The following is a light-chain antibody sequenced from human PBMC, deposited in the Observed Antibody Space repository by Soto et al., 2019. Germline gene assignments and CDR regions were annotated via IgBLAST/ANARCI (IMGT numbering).Light chain of an antibody. CDR2: GAS. Sequence: EIVVMQSPGTLSLSPGERATLSCRTSQTVTNGYLAWYQQKPGQAPSLLIYGASSRASGIPDRFSGSRAGTDFSLPIRRLGTGDFAVYFCQLYATSQGSTFGQGTKVEL. CDR3: QLYATSQGST. J-gene: IGKJ1*01. V-gene: IGKV3-20*01. CDR1: QTVTNGY.